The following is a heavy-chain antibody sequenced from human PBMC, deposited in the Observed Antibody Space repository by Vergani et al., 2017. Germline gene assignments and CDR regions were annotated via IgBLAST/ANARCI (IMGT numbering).Heavy chain of an antibody. CDR3: ASYSSSWYDAFDI. D-gene: IGHD6-13*01. CDR1: GGSFSGYY. J-gene: IGHJ3*02. V-gene: IGHV4-34*01. Sequence: QVQLQQWGAGLLKPSETLSLTCAVYGGSFSGYYWSWIRQPPGKGLEWIGEINHSGSTNYNPSLKSRVTISVDTSKNQFSLKLSSVTAADTAVYDCASYSSSWYDAFDIWGQGKMVTVSS. CDR2: INHSGST.